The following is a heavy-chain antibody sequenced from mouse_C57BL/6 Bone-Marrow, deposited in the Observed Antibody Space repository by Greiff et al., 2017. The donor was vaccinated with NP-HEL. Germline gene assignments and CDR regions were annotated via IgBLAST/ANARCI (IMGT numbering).Heavy chain of an antibody. V-gene: IGHV1-19*01. CDR1: GYTFTDYY. Sequence: EVKVVESGPVLVKPGASVKMSCKASGYTFTDYYMNWVKQSHGKSLEWIGVINPYNGGTSYNQKFKGKATLTVDKSSSTAYMELNSLTSEDSAVYYCARDTTVVPFAYWGQGTLVTVSA. J-gene: IGHJ3*01. CDR2: INPYNGGT. D-gene: IGHD1-1*01. CDR3: ARDTTVVPFAY.